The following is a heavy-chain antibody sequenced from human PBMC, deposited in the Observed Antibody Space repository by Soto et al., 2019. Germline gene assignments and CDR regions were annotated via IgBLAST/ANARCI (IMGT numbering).Heavy chain of an antibody. CDR3: ATELYDSNWFDP. J-gene: IGHJ5*02. Sequence: PWGSLRLSCAASGFTFSSYGMHGVRQAPGKGLEWVAVISYDGSNKYYADSVKGRFTISRDNSKNTLYLQMNSLRDEDTAVYYCATELYDSNWFDPWDQGTLVTVSS. D-gene: IGHD3-3*01. CDR1: GFTFSSYG. CDR2: ISYDGSNK. V-gene: IGHV3-30*03.